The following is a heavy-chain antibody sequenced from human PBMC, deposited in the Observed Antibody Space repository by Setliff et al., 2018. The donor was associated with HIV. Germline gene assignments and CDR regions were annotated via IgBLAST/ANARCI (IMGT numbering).Heavy chain of an antibody. J-gene: IGHJ3*02. CDR3: AIRREVVAAATTRRGLDI. V-gene: IGHV1-8*02. CDR2: MNPNSGNT. CDR1: GYAFSTYD. Sequence: ASVKVSCRASGYAFSTYDINWVRQTTGRGLEWMGWMNPNSGNTGYAQQFQGRITMTRNSSISTAYMDLSSLRSEDTAVYYCAIRREVVAAATTRRGLDIWGQGTVVTVSS. D-gene: IGHD2-15*01.